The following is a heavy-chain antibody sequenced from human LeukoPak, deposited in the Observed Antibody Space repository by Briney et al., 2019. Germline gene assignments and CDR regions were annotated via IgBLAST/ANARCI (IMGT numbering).Heavy chain of an antibody. CDR1: GYTFTSYA. CDR2: INTNTGNP. J-gene: IGHJ3*02. V-gene: IGHV7-4-1*02. CDR3: ACRGTYYYDSSGYSVDAFDI. D-gene: IGHD3-22*01. Sequence: VASVKVSCKASGYTFTSYAMNWVRQAPGQGLEWMGWINTNTGNPTYAQGFTGRFVFSLDTSVSTAYLQISSLKAEDTAVYYCACRGTYYYDSSGYSVDAFDIWGQGTMVTVSS.